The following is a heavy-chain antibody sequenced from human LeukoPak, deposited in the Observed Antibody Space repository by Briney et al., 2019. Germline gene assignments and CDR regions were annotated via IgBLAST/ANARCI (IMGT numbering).Heavy chain of an antibody. Sequence: PGGSLRLSCAASGLTFSNYAMNWVRQAPGKGLEWVSLISGSTGSTYYADSVKGRFSISRDNSKNTVYLQMNSLRVEDTAVYYCAKRPVSAIVGATTLDYWGQGTLVTVSS. CDR1: GLTFSNYA. J-gene: IGHJ4*02. V-gene: IGHV3-23*01. CDR3: AKRPVSAIVGATTLDY. CDR2: ISGSTGST. D-gene: IGHD1-26*01.